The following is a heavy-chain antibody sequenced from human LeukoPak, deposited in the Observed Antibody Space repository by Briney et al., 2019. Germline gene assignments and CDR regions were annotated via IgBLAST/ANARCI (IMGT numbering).Heavy chain of an antibody. CDR1: GGSISSSNW. J-gene: IGHJ1*01. D-gene: IGHD6-13*01. CDR3: ARVRASAAGIAH. V-gene: IGHV4-4*02. Sequence: SGTLSLTCAVCGGSISSSNWWSWVRQPPGKGLERIGEIYHSGSTNYNPSLKSRVTISVDKSKNQFSLKLSSVTAADTAVYYCARVRASAAGIAHWGQGTLVTVSP. CDR2: IYHSGST.